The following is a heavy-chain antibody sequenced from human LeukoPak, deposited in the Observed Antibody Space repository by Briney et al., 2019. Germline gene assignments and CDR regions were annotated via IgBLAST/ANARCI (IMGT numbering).Heavy chain of an antibody. CDR2: IYSDGRT. Sequence: PEGSLRLSCAASGFTVSSNYMSWVRQAPGKGLEWVSVIYSDGRTYYADSVKGRFTISRDNSKNTLYLQMNSLRAEDTAVYYCAKIPRKGVPPGYWGQGTLVTVSS. CDR3: AKIPRKGVPPGY. V-gene: IGHV3-53*01. D-gene: IGHD3-10*01. CDR1: GFTVSSNY. J-gene: IGHJ4*02.